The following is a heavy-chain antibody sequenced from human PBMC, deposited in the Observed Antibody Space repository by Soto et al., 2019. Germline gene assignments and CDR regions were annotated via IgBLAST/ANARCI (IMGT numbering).Heavy chain of an antibody. V-gene: IGHV4-4*02. D-gene: IGHD2-15*01. CDR2: IYYSGST. CDR3: ARAGAATLSDY. J-gene: IGHJ4*02. CDR1: GGSISSNNW. Sequence: SETLSLTCAVSGGSISSNNWWTWVRQPPGKGLEWIGYIYYSGSTNYNPSLKSRVTISVDTSKNQFSLKLSSVTAADTAVYYCARAGAATLSDYWGQGTLVTVSS.